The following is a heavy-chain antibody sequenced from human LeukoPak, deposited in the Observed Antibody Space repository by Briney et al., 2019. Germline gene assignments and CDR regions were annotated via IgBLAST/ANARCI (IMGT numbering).Heavy chain of an antibody. J-gene: IGHJ4*02. CDR3: ARQLGIKAVPLDY. D-gene: IGHD7-27*01. Sequence: SAKASCKASGGTSSSYAISWVPQAPGQGLEWMGGIIPIFGTATYAQTFQGRVTITEDESTSTAYMELSSLRSEDTAVYYCARQLGIKAVPLDYWGQGTLVTVSS. V-gene: IGHV1-69*01. CDR1: GGTSSSYA. CDR2: IIPIFGTA.